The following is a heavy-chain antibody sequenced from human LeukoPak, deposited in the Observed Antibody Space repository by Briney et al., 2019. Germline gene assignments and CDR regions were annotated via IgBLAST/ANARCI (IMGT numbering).Heavy chain of an antibody. CDR3: AKRGVAIRVFLVGFHKEAYYFDS. D-gene: IGHD3-10*01. J-gene: IGHJ4*02. Sequence: GGSLRLSCAVSGITLSNYGMSWVRQAPGKGLEWVAGLSGSGGGTNYADSVQGRFTISRDNTKNTLYIQMNSLRTEDTAVYFCAKRGVAIRVFLVGFHKEAYYFDSWGQGALVTVPS. V-gene: IGHV3-23*01. CDR2: LSGSGGGT. CDR1: GITLSNYG.